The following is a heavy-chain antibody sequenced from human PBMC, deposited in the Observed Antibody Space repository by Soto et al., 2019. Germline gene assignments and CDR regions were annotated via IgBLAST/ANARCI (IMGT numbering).Heavy chain of an antibody. Sequence: SVKVSCKASGGTFSSYAISWVRQAPGQGLEWMGGIIPIFGTANYAQKFQGRVTITADESTSTTYMELSSLRSEDTAVYYCVASYYDSSGYYQDYWGQGTLVTVSS. V-gene: IGHV1-69*13. D-gene: IGHD3-22*01. CDR2: IIPIFGTA. CDR1: GGTFSSYA. J-gene: IGHJ4*02. CDR3: VASYYDSSGYYQDY.